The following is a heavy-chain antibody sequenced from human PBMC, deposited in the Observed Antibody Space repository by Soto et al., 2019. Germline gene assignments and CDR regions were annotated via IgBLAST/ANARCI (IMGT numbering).Heavy chain of an antibody. D-gene: IGHD5-18*01. V-gene: IGHV3-30-3*01. J-gene: IGHJ4*02. Sequence: GGSLGLSCAASGCSFSSYSMRWVLQAPGEGLVWVAVISYDGSNKYYADSVKGRFTISRDKSKTPMYLQMNSLRAEDTAVYYCARAGGSSYGSPLDYWGQGTLVTVSS. CDR1: GCSFSSYS. CDR2: ISYDGSNK. CDR3: ARAGGSSYGSPLDY.